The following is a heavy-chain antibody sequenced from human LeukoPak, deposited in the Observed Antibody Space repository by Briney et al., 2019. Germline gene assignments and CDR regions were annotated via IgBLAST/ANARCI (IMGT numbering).Heavy chain of an antibody. D-gene: IGHD6-19*01. CDR2: IYSGGST. Sequence: GGSLRLSCAASGFTVSSNYMDWVRQAPGEGLEWVSVIYSGGSTYYADSVKGRFTISRDNSKNTLYLQMNGLRAEDTAVYYCARGRIAVAGPFDYWGQGTLVTVSS. V-gene: IGHV3-53*01. J-gene: IGHJ4*02. CDR3: ARGRIAVAGPFDY. CDR1: GFTVSSNY.